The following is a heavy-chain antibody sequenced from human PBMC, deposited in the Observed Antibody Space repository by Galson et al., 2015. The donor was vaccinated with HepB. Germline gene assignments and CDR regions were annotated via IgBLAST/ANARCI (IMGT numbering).Heavy chain of an antibody. D-gene: IGHD6-6*01. Sequence: LSLTCAVYGGSFSGYYWSWIRQPPGKGLEWIGEINHSGSTNYNPSLKSRVTISVDTSKNQFSLKLSSVTAADTAVYYCARITKSFHLLRNQLVGGSPDYWGQGTLVTVSS. V-gene: IGHV4-34*01. CDR1: GGSFSGYY. CDR2: INHSGST. J-gene: IGHJ4*02. CDR3: ARITKSFHLLRNQLVGGSPDY.